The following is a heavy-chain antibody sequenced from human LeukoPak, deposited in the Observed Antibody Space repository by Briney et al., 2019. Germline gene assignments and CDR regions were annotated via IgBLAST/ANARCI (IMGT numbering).Heavy chain of an antibody. D-gene: IGHD4-11*01. CDR1: GGSISSSSYY. Sequence: SETLSLTCTVSGGSISSSSYYWGWIRPPPGKGLEWIGSIYYSGSTYYNPSLKSRVTISVDTSKSQFSLKLSSVTAADTAVYYCARRPVLQSKCSFDPWRQGTLVTVSS. V-gene: IGHV4-39*01. J-gene: IGHJ5*02. CDR2: IYYSGST. CDR3: ARRPVLQSKCSFDP.